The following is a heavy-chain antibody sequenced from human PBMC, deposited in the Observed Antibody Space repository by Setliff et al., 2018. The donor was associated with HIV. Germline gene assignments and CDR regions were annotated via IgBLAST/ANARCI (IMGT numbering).Heavy chain of an antibody. V-gene: IGHV4-59*01. D-gene: IGHD2-21*01. Sequence: SETLSLTCSVSNGSINGYYWTWIRQPPGKGLEWIGYISHTGSTNFNPSLKSRVSMSVDLSKNQFSLHLVSVTAADTAVYFCARVHLFDATAYYSSFESWGPGILVTVSS. CDR3: ARVHLFDATAYYSSFES. CDR2: ISHTGST. CDR1: NGSINGYY. J-gene: IGHJ4*02.